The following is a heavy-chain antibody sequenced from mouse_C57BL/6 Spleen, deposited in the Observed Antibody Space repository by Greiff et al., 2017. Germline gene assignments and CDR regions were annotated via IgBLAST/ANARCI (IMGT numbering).Heavy chain of an antibody. CDR1: GFTFTDYY. D-gene: IGHD2-4*01. CDR3: ARHYDYTWFAY. Sequence: DVKLVESGGGLVQPGGSLSLSCAASGFTFTDYYMSWVRQPPGKALEWLGFIRNKANGYTTEYSASVKGRFTSSRDNSQSILYLQINALRAEDSATYYCARHYDYTWFAYWGQGTLVTVSA. J-gene: IGHJ3*01. V-gene: IGHV7-3*01. CDR2: IRNKANGYTT.